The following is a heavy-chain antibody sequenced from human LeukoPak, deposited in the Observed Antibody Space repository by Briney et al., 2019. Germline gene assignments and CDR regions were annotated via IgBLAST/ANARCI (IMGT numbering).Heavy chain of an antibody. CDR1: GFTFSSYS. D-gene: IGHD4-23*01. V-gene: IGHV3-21*01. J-gene: IGHJ4*02. CDR3: ARDTHSRYGGNENDY. Sequence: GGSLRLSCAASGFTFSSYSMSWVRQAPGKGLEWVSSISSSSSYIYYADSVKGRFTISRDNAKNSLYLQMNSLRAEDTAVYYCARDTHSRYGGNENDYWGQGTLVTVSS. CDR2: ISSSSSYI.